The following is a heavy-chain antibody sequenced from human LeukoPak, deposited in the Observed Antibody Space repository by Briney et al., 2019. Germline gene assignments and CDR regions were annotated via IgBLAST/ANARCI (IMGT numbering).Heavy chain of an antibody. Sequence: ASVKVSCKASGYTFTSFGISWVRQAPGQGLEWMGWISAYNGNTNYAQELQGRVTMTTDTSTSTAYMELRSLRSDDTAVYYCASVTSYYYMDVWGKGTTVTVSS. CDR2: ISAYNGNT. CDR3: ASVTSYYYMDV. V-gene: IGHV1-18*01. CDR1: GYTFTSFG. D-gene: IGHD1/OR15-1a*01. J-gene: IGHJ6*03.